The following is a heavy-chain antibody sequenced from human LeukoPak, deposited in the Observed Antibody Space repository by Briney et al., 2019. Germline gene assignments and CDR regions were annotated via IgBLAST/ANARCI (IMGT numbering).Heavy chain of an antibody. Sequence: ASVKVSCKASGYTFTGYYMHWVRQAPGQGPEWMGWINPNSGGTNYAQKFQGRVTMTRDTSISTAYMELSRLRSDDTAVYYCARGFYYYYYYMDVWGKGTTVTVSS. CDR2: INPNSGGT. J-gene: IGHJ6*03. CDR3: ARGFYYYYYYMDV. V-gene: IGHV1-2*02. CDR1: GYTFTGYY. D-gene: IGHD3-10*01.